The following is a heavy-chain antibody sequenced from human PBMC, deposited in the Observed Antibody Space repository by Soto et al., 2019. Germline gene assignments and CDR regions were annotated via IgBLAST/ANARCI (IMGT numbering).Heavy chain of an antibody. V-gene: IGHV3-23*01. CDR3: AKDAVPYNGKWDWFDS. CDR2: IGGGGADT. D-gene: IGHD1-26*01. J-gene: IGHJ5*01. Sequence: DVQLLGSGGGLVQPGGSLTLSCAASRFTFSDYAMSWVRQAPGKGLEWVSAIGGGGADTYYADSVKGRFTISRDNSRSTLYLQMKSLRDEDTAVYYCAKDAVPYNGKWDWFDSWGQGTLVTVSS. CDR1: RFTFSDYA.